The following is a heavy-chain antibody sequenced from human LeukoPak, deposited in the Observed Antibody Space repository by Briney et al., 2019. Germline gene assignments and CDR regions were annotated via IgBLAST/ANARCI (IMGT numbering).Heavy chain of an antibody. Sequence: PSETLSLTCGVSGGSFSSHYWTWIRQPPVKGLEWIGEINPRGSTNYNPSLESRVTVSANTSRNQLSLSLTSVTAADSAVYFCARGLRQGSAWSWGPKEKSYQYMDVWGTGTTVIVSS. CDR3: ARGLRQGSAWSWGPKEKSYQYMDV. J-gene: IGHJ6*04. CDR2: INPRGST. D-gene: IGHD6-19*01. CDR1: GGSFSSHY. V-gene: IGHV4-34*01.